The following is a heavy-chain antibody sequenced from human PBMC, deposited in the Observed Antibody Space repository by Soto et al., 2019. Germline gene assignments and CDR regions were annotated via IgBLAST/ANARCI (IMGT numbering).Heavy chain of an antibody. CDR1: GGSFSGYY. D-gene: IGHD2-8*02. CDR2: INHSGST. CDR3: ARLDNTGRFQSFEF. V-gene: IGHV4-34*01. J-gene: IGHJ4*02. Sequence: SETLSLTCAVYGGSFSGYYWSWIRQPPGKGLEWIGEINHSGSTNYNPSLKSRVSISVDTSKNQFSLKLNSVTAADTAVYHCARLDNTGRFQSFEFWGQGIPVTVSS.